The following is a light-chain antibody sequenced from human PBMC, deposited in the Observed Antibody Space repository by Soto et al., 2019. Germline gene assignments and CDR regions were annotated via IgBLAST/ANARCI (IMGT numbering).Light chain of an antibody. CDR3: QSYDSSSTV. CDR1: SSNIGAGYD. J-gene: IGLJ3*02. Sequence: QSVLTQPPSVSGAPGQRVTISCTGSSSNIGAGYDVHWYQQLPGTAPKLLIYGNSNRASGVPDRFSGSKSGTSASLAITGLQAEDEADYYCQSYDSSSTVFGGGTKLTVL. CDR2: GNS. V-gene: IGLV1-40*01.